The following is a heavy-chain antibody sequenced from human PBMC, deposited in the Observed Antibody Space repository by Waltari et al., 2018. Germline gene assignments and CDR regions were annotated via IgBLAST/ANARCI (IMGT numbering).Heavy chain of an antibody. V-gene: IGHV4-59*01. CDR3: ARSYDYWSGYPVDY. Sequence: QVQLQESGPGLVKPSETLSLTCTVSGGSIHNYYWNWIRQPPGKELEWIGYIAYNGRTNYNPSLKSRLTISVDTSKTQFSLKLSSVTAADTAVYYCARSYDYWSGYPVDYWGQGILVTVSS. CDR2: IAYNGRT. CDR1: GGSIHNYY. D-gene: IGHD3-3*01. J-gene: IGHJ4*02.